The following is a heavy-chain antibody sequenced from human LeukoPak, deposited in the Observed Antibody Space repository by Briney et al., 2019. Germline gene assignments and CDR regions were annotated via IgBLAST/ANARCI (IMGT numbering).Heavy chain of an antibody. Sequence: GGPLRLSCAASGFTFSSYAMSWVRQAPGKGLERVSAISGSGGSTYYADSVKGRFTISRDNSKNTLYLQMNSLRAEDTAVYYCAKDKGYSSSWYQNDYWGQGTLVTVSS. J-gene: IGHJ4*02. D-gene: IGHD6-13*01. CDR3: AKDKGYSSSWYQNDY. CDR2: ISGSGGST. V-gene: IGHV3-23*01. CDR1: GFTFSSYA.